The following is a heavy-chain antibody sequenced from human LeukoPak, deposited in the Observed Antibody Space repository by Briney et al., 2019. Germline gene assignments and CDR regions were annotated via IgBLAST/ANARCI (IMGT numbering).Heavy chain of an antibody. V-gene: IGHV1-2*02. CDR1: GYTFTVYY. D-gene: IGHD1-26*01. J-gene: IGHJ6*03. CDR3: ATGGTLRSGSYLYYYYYMDV. Sequence: ASVRLSSTASGYTFTVYYMHWGRQAPGQGLEWMGWINPNSGGTNYTKTFQARVTITSATSITTAYLQLSSLISEAPPVASYATGGTLRSGSYLYYYYYMDVWGKGTTVIVSS. CDR2: INPNSGGT.